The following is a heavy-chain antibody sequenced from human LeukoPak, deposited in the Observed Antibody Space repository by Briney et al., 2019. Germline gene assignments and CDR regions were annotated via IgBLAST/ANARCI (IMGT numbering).Heavy chain of an antibody. CDR2: ICYSGST. CDR3: ARHQQWLVFDY. D-gene: IGHD6-19*01. CDR1: GGSISSSSYY. V-gene: IGHV4-39*01. Sequence: SETLSLTXTVSGGSISSSSYYWGWIRQPPGKGLEWIGSICYSGSTYYNPSLKSRVTISVDTSKNQFSLKLSSVTAADTAVYYCARHQQWLVFDYWGQGTLATVSS. J-gene: IGHJ4*02.